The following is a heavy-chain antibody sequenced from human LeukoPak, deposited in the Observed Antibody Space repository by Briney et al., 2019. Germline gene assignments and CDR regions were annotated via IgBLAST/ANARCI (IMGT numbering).Heavy chain of an antibody. J-gene: IGHJ4*02. CDR2: NIGSSGST. CDR3: AKGGYDYVEIGYFDF. V-gene: IGHV3-23*01. D-gene: IGHD5-12*01. CDR1: GFRFSNYA. Sequence: PGGSLRLSCAASGFRFSNYAMNWVRQAPGKGLEWVSVNIGSSGSTFYADSVKGQFTISRDNSKNTLYLQMNSLRDEDTAVYYCAKGGYDYVEIGYFDFWGQGTLVTDSS.